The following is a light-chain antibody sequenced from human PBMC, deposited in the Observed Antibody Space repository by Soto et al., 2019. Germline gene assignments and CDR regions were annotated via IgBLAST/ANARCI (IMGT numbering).Light chain of an antibody. Sequence: DIQMTQSPSTLSASVGDRVTITCRASPTISNWLAWYQQKPGKDPNLLPYDASSLESGVPSRFSGSGSGTAFSLTISCLQPSEFATDDGQHYSIYWTFGQGTKV. CDR2: DAS. V-gene: IGKV1-5*01. CDR1: PTISNW. J-gene: IGKJ1*01. CDR3: QHYSIYWT.